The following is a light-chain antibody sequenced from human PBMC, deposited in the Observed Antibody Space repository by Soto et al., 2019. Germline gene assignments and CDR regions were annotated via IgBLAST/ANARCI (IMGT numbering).Light chain of an antibody. V-gene: IGLV1-44*01. CDR3: AAWDDSLNGYV. CDR2: SNN. CDR1: SSNIGSNT. Sequence: QSVLTQPPSASGTPGQRVTISCSGSSSNIGSNTVNWYQQLPGTAPKLRLYSNNQRRSGVPDRFSGSKSGTSASLAISGLQSEDEADYYCAAWDDSLNGYVFGTGTKLTVL. J-gene: IGLJ1*01.